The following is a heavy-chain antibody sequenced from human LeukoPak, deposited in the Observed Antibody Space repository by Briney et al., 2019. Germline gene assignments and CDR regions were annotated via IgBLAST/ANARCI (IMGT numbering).Heavy chain of an antibody. CDR3: TTGFVVVPAAIAMSDY. Sequence: GGSLRLSCVASGFTFSNAWMSWVRQALGKGLEWVGRIKSKTDGGTTDYAAPVKGRFTISRDDSKNTLYLQMNSLKTEDTAVYYCTTGFVVVPAAIAMSDYWGQGTLVTVSS. D-gene: IGHD2-2*01. J-gene: IGHJ4*02. V-gene: IGHV3-15*01. CDR1: GFTFSNAW. CDR2: IKSKTDGGTT.